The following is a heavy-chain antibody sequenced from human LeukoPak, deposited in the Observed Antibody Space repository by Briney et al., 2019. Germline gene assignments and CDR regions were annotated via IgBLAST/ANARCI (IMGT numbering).Heavy chain of an antibody. J-gene: IGHJ4*02. V-gene: IGHV3-23*01. CDR2: ITGNGATT. CDR3: ANDLGWIQLNLG. CDR1: GFTFDDYG. D-gene: IGHD5-18*01. Sequence: GGSLRLSCAASGFTFDDYGLSWVRQAPGKGLEWVSGITGNGATTYYADSVKGRFTISRDNSRNTVYLQMNSLRAEDTAVYYCANDLGWIQLNLGRGQGTLVTVSS.